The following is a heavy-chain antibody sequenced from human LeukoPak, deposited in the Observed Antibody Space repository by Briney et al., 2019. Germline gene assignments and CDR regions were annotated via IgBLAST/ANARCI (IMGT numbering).Heavy chain of an antibody. J-gene: IGHJ6*03. Sequence: SVKVSCKASGGAFSNYAISWVRQAPGQGLEWMGGIIPFIDTANYAQKLQGRVTITADESTSTAYMELSSLRSEDTAVYYCGRTRFSNIGVELRDYYYYYMDVWGKGTTVTVSS. V-gene: IGHV1-69*13. CDR2: IIPFIDTA. D-gene: IGHD1-7*01. CDR3: GRTRFSNIGVELRDYYYYYMDV. CDR1: GGAFSNYA.